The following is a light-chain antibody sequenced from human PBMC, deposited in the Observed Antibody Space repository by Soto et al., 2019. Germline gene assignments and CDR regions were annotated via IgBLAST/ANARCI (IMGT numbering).Light chain of an antibody. V-gene: IGLV2-14*01. CDR1: SSDVGGYNY. CDR2: DVS. Sequence: QSALTQPASVSGSPGQSITISCTGTSSDVGGYNYVSWYQQHPGKAPKLMIYDVSNRPSGVSNRFSGSKSGNTASLTISGLQTEEGADYYCTLYTSPSTHVFGTGTKVTVL. CDR3: TLYTSPSTHV. J-gene: IGLJ1*01.